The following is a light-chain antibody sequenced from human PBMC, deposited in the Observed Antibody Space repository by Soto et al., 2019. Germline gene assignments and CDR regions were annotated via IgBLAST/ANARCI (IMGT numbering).Light chain of an antibody. CDR1: QGISSY. Sequence: DIQLTQSPSFLSAAGGDRVTITCRASQGISSYLAWYQQKPGKAPKLLIYAASTLQSGVPSRFSGSGSGTEFTLTISSLQPEDFATSYCQQLNSYPWTFGQGTKVEIK. V-gene: IGKV1-9*01. J-gene: IGKJ1*01. CDR2: AAS. CDR3: QQLNSYPWT.